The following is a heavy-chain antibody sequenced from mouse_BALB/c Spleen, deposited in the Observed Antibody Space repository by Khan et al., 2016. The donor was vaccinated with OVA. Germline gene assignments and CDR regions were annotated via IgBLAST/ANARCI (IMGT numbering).Heavy chain of an antibody. CDR3: ASAGYDGSYAMDY. J-gene: IGHJ4*01. CDR2: ISYDGSN. Sequence: EVQLQESGPGLVKPSQSLSLTCSVTGYSITSGYYWNWIRQFPGNKLEWMGYISYDGSNNYNPSLKNRISITRDTSKNQFFLKLNSVTTEDTATXYCASAGYDGSYAMDYWGQGTSVTVSS. V-gene: IGHV3-6*02. CDR1: GYSITSGYY. D-gene: IGHD2-14*01.